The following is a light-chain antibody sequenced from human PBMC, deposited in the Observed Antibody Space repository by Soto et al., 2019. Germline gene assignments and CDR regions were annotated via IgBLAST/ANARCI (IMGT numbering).Light chain of an antibody. CDR2: DAS. Sequence: EILMTQSPATLSVSPGETATLSCRASQSVSTKLAWYQQKPGQAPRLLINDASTRATGVPARFCGWGSGTEFTLTISSLQSEDFAVYYCQQYHNWPPITFGQGTRLEIK. CDR3: QQYHNWPPIT. J-gene: IGKJ5*01. V-gene: IGKV3-15*01. CDR1: QSVSTK.